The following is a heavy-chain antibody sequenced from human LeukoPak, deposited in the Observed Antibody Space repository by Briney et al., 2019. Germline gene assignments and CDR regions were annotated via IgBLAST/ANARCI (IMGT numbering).Heavy chain of an antibody. CDR1: GGSFSGYY. Sequence: SETLSLTCAVYGGSFSGYYWSWIRQPPGKGLEWIGEINHSGSTNYNPSLKSRVTISVDTTKNQCSLKLSSVTAADTAVYYCARDRTLYYYGMDVWGQGTTVTVSS. CDR2: INHSGST. CDR3: ARDRTLYYYGMDV. V-gene: IGHV4-34*01. J-gene: IGHJ6*02.